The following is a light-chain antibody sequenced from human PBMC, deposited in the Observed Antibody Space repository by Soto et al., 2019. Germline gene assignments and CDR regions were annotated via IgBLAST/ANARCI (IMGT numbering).Light chain of an antibody. V-gene: IGKV1-5*03. J-gene: IGKJ1*01. CDR3: QHYNSYSEA. CDR2: KAS. CDR1: QSISTW. Sequence: DIQMTQSPSALSASVGGRVNITCRASQSISTWLAWYQQKPGEAPKLLMYKASSLDSGVPSRFSGSGSGTEFTLTISSLQPDDFATYYCQHYNSYSEAFGQGTKVDI.